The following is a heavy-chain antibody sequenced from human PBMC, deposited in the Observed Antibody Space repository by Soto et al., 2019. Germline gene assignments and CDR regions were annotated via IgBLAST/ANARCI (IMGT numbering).Heavy chain of an antibody. D-gene: IGHD6-19*01. V-gene: IGHV3-23*01. CDR3: TKGPGPFSSGIFDR. J-gene: IGHJ4*02. CDR1: GFTFSSYT. Sequence: GGSLRLSCAASGFTFSSYTMSWVRQAPGKGLEWVPGINGKGATAYYADAVKGRFTISRDNSKNTLYLQMNNLRSEDTAVYYCTKGPGPFSSGIFDRWGPGTLVTVSS. CDR2: INGKGATA.